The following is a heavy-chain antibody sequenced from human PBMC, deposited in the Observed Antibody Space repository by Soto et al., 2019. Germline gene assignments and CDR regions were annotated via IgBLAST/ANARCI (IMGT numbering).Heavy chain of an antibody. CDR2: TYYRSKWYN. J-gene: IGHJ6*02. CDR1: GDSVSTNSAT. Sequence: PSQTLSLTCAISGDSVSTNSATWDWIRQSPSRGLEWLGRTYYRSKWYNDYAVSVKGRITINPDTSNNQLSLQLNSVTPDDTAVYYCAKEGDNHYYYYAMDVWGQGTTVTVSS. CDR3: AKEGDNHYYYYAMDV. D-gene: IGHD1-26*01. V-gene: IGHV6-1*01.